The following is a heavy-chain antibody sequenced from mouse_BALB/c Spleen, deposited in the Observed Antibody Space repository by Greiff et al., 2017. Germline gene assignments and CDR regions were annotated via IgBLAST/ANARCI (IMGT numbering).Heavy chain of an antibody. CDR3: ARDRGAYGRQAWFAY. J-gene: IGHJ3*01. D-gene: IGHD1-1*01. V-gene: IGHV2-9*02. CDR1: GFSLTSYG. Sequence: VKLMESGPGLVAPSQSLSITCTVSGFSLTSYGVHWVRQPPGKGLEWLGVIWAGGSTNYNSALMSRLSISKDNSKSQVFLKMNSLQTDDTAMYYCARDRGAYGRQAWFAYWGQGTLVTVSA. CDR2: IWAGGST.